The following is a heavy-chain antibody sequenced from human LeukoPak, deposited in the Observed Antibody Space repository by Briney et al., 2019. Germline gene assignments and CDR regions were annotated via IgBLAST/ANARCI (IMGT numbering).Heavy chain of an antibody. CDR2: ISSSSNYI. CDR3: AAHRDDFLTGYFDY. V-gene: IGHV3-21*01. Sequence: GGSLRLSCAASGFTFSSYNMNWVRQAPGKGLEWVASISSSSNYIYYADSVKGRFTISRDNARNSVYLQMNSLRAEDTAMYYCAAHRDDFLTGYFDYWGQGTLVTVSS. D-gene: IGHD3-9*01. J-gene: IGHJ4*02. CDR1: GFTFSSYN.